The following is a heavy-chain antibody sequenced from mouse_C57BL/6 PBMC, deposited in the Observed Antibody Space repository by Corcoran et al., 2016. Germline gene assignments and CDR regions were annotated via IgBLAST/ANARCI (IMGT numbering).Heavy chain of an antibody. V-gene: IGHV9-3*01. D-gene: IGHD2-2*01. CDR1: GYTFTTYG. J-gene: IGHJ1*03. CDR2: INTYSGVP. Sequence: QIQFVQSEPELNKPGDTVKISCKASGYTFTTYGMSWVKQAPGKGLKWIGWINTYSGVPTYADDFKGRFAFSFETSASTAYLQINNLKNEDTATYFCARSEWLRGYSDVWGTGTTVTVSS. CDR3: ARSEWLRGYSDV.